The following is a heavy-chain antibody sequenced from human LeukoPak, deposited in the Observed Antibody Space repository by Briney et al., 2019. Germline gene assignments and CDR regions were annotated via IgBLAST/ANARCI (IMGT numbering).Heavy chain of an antibody. J-gene: IGHJ4*02. CDR1: GYTFTSYG. D-gene: IGHD5-24*01. Sequence: GASVKVSCKASGYTFTSYGISWVRQAPGQGLEWMGWISAYNGNTNYAQKLQGRVTMTRDMSTSTVYMELSSLRSEDTAVYYCAGARKIRDGYTNLPFDYWGQGTPVTVSS. CDR3: AGARKIRDGYTNLPFDY. CDR2: ISAYNGNT. V-gene: IGHV1-18*01.